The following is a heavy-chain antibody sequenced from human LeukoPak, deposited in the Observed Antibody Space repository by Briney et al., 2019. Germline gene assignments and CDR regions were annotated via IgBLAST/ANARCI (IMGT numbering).Heavy chain of an antibody. CDR1: GFTFSSYA. CDR2: VSGSGDST. D-gene: IGHD1-14*01. CDR3: AKGYGLTYYYYMDV. J-gene: IGHJ6*03. Sequence: GSLRLSCAASGFTFSSYAINWVRQAPGKGLEWVSAVSGSGDSTYCADSVKGRFTISRDNSKNTLYLQMNSLRAEDTAVYYCAKGYGLTYYYYMDVWGKGTTVTVSS. V-gene: IGHV3-23*01.